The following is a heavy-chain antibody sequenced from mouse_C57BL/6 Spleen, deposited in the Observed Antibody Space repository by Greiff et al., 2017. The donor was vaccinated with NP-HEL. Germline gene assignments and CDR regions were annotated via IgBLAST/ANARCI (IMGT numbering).Heavy chain of an antibody. CDR2: IYPRSGNT. V-gene: IGHV1-81*01. D-gene: IGHD1-3*01. CDR3: ARGGSSHAMDY. Sequence: QVHVKQSGAELARPGASVKLSCKASGYTFTSYGISWVKQRTGQGLEWIGEIYPRSGNTYYNETFKGKATLTADKSSSTAYMELRSLTSEDSAVYFCARGGSSHAMDYWGQGTSVTVSS. J-gene: IGHJ4*01. CDR1: GYTFTSYG.